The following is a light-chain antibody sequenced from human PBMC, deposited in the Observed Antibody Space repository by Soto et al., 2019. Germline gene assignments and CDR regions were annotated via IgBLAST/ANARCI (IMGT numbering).Light chain of an antibody. CDR1: QSVSTW. CDR3: QQYDNSRT. Sequence: DIQLTQSPSTPSACVGDRVTITCRASQSVSTWLAWYQQKPGRAPRLLIYDVSNLESGVPSRFSGTGSGTEFTLTITSLQPEDFAIYYCQQYDNSRTFGHGTKVHIK. J-gene: IGKJ1*01. CDR2: DVS. V-gene: IGKV1-5*01.